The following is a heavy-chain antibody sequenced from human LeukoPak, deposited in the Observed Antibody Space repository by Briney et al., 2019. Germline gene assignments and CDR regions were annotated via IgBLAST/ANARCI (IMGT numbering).Heavy chain of an antibody. CDR2: TKEDESEN. CDR1: GVTFIIDW. D-gene: IGHD2/OR15-2a*01. V-gene: IGHV3-7*01. J-gene: IGHJ4*02. CDR3: AKGVYYYDY. Sequence: PGGSLRLSCAPSGVTFIIDWISCVRESPGRGGEWVDNTKEDESENYYVDSLKGRFPISRDNAKNSLYLQMNSLRAEDTAVYYCAKGVYYYDYWGQGTLVTVSS.